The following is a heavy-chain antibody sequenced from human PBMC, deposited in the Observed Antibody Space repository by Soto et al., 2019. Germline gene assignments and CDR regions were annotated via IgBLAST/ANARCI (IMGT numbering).Heavy chain of an antibody. J-gene: IGHJ6*02. CDR2: IYHRGST. CDR1: GDSINNGDYS. CDR3: ARSIGGGPYPGMAV. Sequence: SETLSLTCTLSGDSINNGDYSWSWIRQPPGKGLEWIGYIYHRGSTSYNPSLKSRVTISLDWSRNQFSLKLRSVAAADTAVYYCARSIGGGPYPGMAVWGQGTTVT. D-gene: IGHD3-10*01. V-gene: IGHV4-30-2*01.